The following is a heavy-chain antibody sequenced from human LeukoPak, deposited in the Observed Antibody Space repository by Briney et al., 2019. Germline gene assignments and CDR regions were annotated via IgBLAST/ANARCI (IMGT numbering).Heavy chain of an antibody. J-gene: IGHJ4*02. D-gene: IGHD3-10*01. V-gene: IGHV4-4*07. CDR2: IYTSGST. CDR1: GGSISSYY. CDR3: AREGYYYGSGSYFIFDY. Sequence: SETLSLTCTVSGGSISSYYWSWIRQPAGKGLEWIGRIYTSGSTNYNPSLKSRVTMSVDTSKNQFSLKLSSVTAADTAVYYCAREGYYYGSGSYFIFDYWGQGTLATVSS.